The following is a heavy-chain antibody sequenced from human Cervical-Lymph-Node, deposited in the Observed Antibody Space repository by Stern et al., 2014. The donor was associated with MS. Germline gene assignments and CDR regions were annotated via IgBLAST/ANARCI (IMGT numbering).Heavy chain of an antibody. CDR3: AREHHGGNFAS. D-gene: IGHD4-23*01. CDR1: GATFSTNA. CDR2: IVPIFGRA. V-gene: IGHV1-69*01. J-gene: IGHJ5*02. Sequence: QLVQSRAEVRKPRSSVKVSCKASGATFSTNAISSLRQAPGQGPACRGAIVPIFGRANYVQKLRGRLTITADESASTAYMELRSLRSEDTAVYYCAREHHGGNFASWGQGTLVTVSS.